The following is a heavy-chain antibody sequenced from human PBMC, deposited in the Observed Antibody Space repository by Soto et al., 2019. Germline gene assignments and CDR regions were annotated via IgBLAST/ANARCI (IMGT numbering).Heavy chain of an antibody. CDR2: IIPILGTT. V-gene: IGHV1-69*04. Sequence: SVKVSCKASGGTFGSDAITWVRQAPGQGLEWVGRIIPILGTTNYAQNLQGRVTISADKSTLTSYMELHSLTSDDTALYYCARDRTDSGYYTNWLDPWGQGTQVTVSS. D-gene: IGHD3-22*01. J-gene: IGHJ5*02. CDR3: ARDRTDSGYYTNWLDP. CDR1: GGTFGSDA.